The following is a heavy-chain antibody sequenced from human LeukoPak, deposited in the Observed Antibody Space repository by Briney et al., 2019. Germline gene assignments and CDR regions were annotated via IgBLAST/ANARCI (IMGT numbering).Heavy chain of an antibody. CDR1: GDNFNTYW. CDR3: ARRQMPPQGAFDS. J-gene: IGHJ4*02. V-gene: IGHV5-51*01. Sequence: GESLKISCKGSGDNFNTYWIGWVRQMPGKGLEWMGLIYPGDSDTRYSPSFQGQVTLSADKSISTAYLQWSSLKASDTAMYYCARRQMPPQGAFDSWGQGTLVTVSS. CDR2: IYPGDSDT. D-gene: IGHD2-2*01.